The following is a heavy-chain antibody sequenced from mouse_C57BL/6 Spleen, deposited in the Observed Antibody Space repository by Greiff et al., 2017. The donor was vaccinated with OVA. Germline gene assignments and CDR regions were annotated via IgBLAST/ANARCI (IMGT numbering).Heavy chain of an antibody. CDR3: TVYSNYAFDY. D-gene: IGHD2-5*01. V-gene: IGHV6-3*01. Sequence: EVKLVESGGGLVQPGGSMKLSCVASGFTFSNYWMNWVRQSPEKGLEWVAQIRLKSDNYATHYAESVKGRFTISRDDSKSSVYLQMNNLRAEDTGIYYCTVYSNYAFDYWGQGTTLTVSS. CDR1: GFTFSNYW. J-gene: IGHJ2*01. CDR2: IRLKSDNYAT.